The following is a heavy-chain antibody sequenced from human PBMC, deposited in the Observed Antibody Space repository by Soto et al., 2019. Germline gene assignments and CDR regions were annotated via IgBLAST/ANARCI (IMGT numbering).Heavy chain of an antibody. J-gene: IGHJ4*02. CDR2: IIPIFGTA. Sequence: QVQLVQSGAEVKKPGSSAKVSCKASGGTFSSYAISWVRQAPGQGLEWMGGIIPIFGTANYAQKFQGRVTITADESTSTAYMELSSLRSEDTAVYYCARDRKAVAGTSEFDYWGQGTLVTVSS. CDR3: ARDRKAVAGTSEFDY. V-gene: IGHV1-69*01. CDR1: GGTFSSYA. D-gene: IGHD6-19*01.